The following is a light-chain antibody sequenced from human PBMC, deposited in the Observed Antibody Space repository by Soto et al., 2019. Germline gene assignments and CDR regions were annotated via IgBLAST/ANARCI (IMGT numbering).Light chain of an antibody. CDR3: QQYNSYSPWT. J-gene: IGKJ1*01. Sequence: DIQMTQSPSTLSASVGDRVTITCRASQSISSWLAWYQQKPGKAPKLLIYKASSLESGVPSRFSGSGSGTEFTLTITRLQPDDHATYYCQQYNSYSPWTFVQGTKVEIK. CDR1: QSISSW. CDR2: KAS. V-gene: IGKV1-5*03.